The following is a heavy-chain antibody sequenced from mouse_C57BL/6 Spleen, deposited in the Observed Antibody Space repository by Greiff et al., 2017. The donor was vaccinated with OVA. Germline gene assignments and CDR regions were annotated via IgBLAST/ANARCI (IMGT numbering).Heavy chain of an antibody. J-gene: IGHJ2*01. CDR2: ISPNNGGT. V-gene: IGHV1-26*01. CDR3: ARKRGRDYFDY. CDR1: GYTFTDYY. Sequence: EVQLQQSGPELVKPGASVKISCKASGYTFTDYYMNWVQQSHGKSLEWIGDISPNNGGTSYNQKFKGKATLTVDKSSSTAYMELRSLTSEDSAVYYCARKRGRDYFDYWGKGTTLTVAS.